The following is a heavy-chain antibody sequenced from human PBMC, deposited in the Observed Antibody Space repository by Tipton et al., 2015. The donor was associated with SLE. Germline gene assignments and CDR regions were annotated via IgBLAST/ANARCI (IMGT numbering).Heavy chain of an antibody. CDR2: IHSYGSST. CDR1: GFTFSNYW. Sequence: SLRLSCAASGFTFSNYWMHWVRQVPGKGLVWVSRIHSYGSSTNYADSVRSRFTVSRDNANLYLQMNDLRSEDTAVYYCARGCDRSDCYGFYYYYMDVWGKGTTVTVSS. CDR3: ARGCDRSDCYGFYYYYMDV. V-gene: IGHV3-74*01. J-gene: IGHJ6*03. D-gene: IGHD2-21*02.